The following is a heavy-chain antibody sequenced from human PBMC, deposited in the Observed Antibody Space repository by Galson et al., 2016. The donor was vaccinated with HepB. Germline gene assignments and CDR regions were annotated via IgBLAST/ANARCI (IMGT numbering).Heavy chain of an antibody. D-gene: IGHD1/OR15-1a*01. CDR2: IYPGDSDT. V-gene: IGHV5-51*01. Sequence: QSGAEVKKPGESLKISCKGFGFSFSTYWIGWVRQMPGKGLEWMGIIYPGDSDTSYSPSFQGQVTITAEKSIRTAYLQWNSLKASDTAMYYCARRVVYNWNIFDNWGQGTLVTVSS. CDR3: ARRVVYNWNIFDN. CDR1: GFSFSTYW. J-gene: IGHJ4*02.